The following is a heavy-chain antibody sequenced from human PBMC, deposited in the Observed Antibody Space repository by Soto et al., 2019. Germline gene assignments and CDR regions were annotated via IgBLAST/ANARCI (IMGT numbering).Heavy chain of an antibody. J-gene: IGHJ6*02. CDR2: IYYSGST. V-gene: IGHV4-39*01. CDR1: GGSISSSSYY. CDR3: ARVDYYYYGMDV. Sequence: KTSETLSLTCTVSGGSISSSSYYWGWIRQPPGKGLEWIGSIYYSGSTYYNPSLKSRVTISVDTSKNQFSLKLSSVTAADTAVYYCARVDYYYYGMDVWGQGTTVTVSS.